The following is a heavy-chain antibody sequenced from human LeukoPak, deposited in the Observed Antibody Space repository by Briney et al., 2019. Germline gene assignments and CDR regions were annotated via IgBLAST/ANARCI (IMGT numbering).Heavy chain of an antibody. CDR1: GGSISSSSYY. D-gene: IGHD4-23*01. J-gene: IGHJ4*02. CDR2: IYYSGSS. CDR3: ATEYGGNSAGDY. Sequence: SETLSLTCTVSGGSISSSSYYWGWIRQPPGKGLEWIGSIYYSGSSYYNPSLKSRVTISVDTSKNQFSLKLSSVTAADTAVYYCATEYGGNSAGDYWGQGTLVTVSS. V-gene: IGHV4-39*01.